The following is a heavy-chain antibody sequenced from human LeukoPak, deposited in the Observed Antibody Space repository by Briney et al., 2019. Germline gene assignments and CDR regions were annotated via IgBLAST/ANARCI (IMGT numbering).Heavy chain of an antibody. CDR1: GFTVSSNY. D-gene: IGHD5-18*01. CDR3: ARGYTYGYEQLDY. J-gene: IGHJ4*02. Sequence: GGSLRLSCAASGFTVSSNYMSWVRQAPGKGLEWVSVIYSGGSTYYADSVKGRFTISRDNSKNTLYLQMNSLRAEDTAVYYCARGYTYGYEQLDYWGQGTLVTVSS. V-gene: IGHV3-53*05. CDR2: IYSGGST.